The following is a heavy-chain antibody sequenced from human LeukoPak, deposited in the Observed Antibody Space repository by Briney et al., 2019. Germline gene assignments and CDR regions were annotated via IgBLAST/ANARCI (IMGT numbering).Heavy chain of an antibody. Sequence: GGSLRLSCAASGFTFSSYGMHWVRQAPGKGLEWVAVISYDGINKYYADSVKGRSTISRDNSKNTLYLQTNRLSAEDTAVYYCAKDRGGSSGSYYGYFDYWGQGTLVTVSS. CDR1: GFTFSSYG. CDR3: AKDRGGSSGSYYGYFDY. V-gene: IGHV3-30*18. J-gene: IGHJ4*02. CDR2: ISYDGINK. D-gene: IGHD3-22*01.